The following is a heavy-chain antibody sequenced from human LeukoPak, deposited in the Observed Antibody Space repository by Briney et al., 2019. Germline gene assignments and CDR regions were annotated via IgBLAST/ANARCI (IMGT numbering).Heavy chain of an antibody. CDR1: GFTFNNHG. Sequence: PGGSLRLSCAASGFTFNNHGMHWVRQAPGKGLEWVAVISYDGRNKHNPDSVKGRFTISRDISTDTLWLQMDSLRTEDTAVYYCAKGPLRGTAAAIDYWGQGTLVTVSS. CDR3: AKGPLRGTAAAIDY. J-gene: IGHJ4*02. D-gene: IGHD2-2*01. CDR2: ISYDGRNK. V-gene: IGHV3-30*18.